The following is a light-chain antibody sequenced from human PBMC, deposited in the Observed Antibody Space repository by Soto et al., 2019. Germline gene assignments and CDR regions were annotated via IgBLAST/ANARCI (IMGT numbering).Light chain of an antibody. J-gene: IGKJ1*01. Sequence: DIQMTQSPSTLSASVGDRVNITCRASQRISSWLAWYQQKPGKAPNPLIYKASSLESGVPSRFSGSGSRTEFTLTISSLQPDDFATYYCQQYTSYPWTFGPGTKVETK. V-gene: IGKV1-5*03. CDR1: QRISSW. CDR3: QQYTSYPWT. CDR2: KAS.